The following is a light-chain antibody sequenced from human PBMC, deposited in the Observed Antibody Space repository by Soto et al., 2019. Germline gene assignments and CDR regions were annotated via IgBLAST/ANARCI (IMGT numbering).Light chain of an antibody. CDR1: QSISSY. V-gene: IGKV1-39*01. CDR3: QHTYSGGFT. CDR2: AAF. Sequence: DIQMTQSPSSLSASVGDRVTITCRASQSISSYLNWYQQKPGKAPKLLIYAAFSLQSGVPSRFSGSGSGTDFTLTISSLQPEDFASYYCQHTYSGGFTFGPGTKVDIK. J-gene: IGKJ3*01.